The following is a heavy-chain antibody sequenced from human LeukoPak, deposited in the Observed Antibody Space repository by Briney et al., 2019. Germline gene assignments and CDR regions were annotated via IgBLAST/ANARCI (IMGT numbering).Heavy chain of an antibody. J-gene: IGHJ6*02. CDR1: GFTFSSYE. D-gene: IGHD5-24*01. CDR3: ARDSLRRLQFPETYYYYGMDV. V-gene: IGHV3-48*03. Sequence: GGSLRLSCAASGFTFSSYEMNWVRQAPGKGLEWVSYISSSGSTIYYADSVKGRFTISRDNAKNSLYLQMNSLRAEDTAVYYCARDSLRRLQFPETYYYYGMDVWGQGTTVTVSS. CDR2: ISSSGSTI.